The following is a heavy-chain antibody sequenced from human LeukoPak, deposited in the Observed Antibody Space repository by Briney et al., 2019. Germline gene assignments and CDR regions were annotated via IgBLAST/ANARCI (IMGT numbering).Heavy chain of an antibody. CDR3: ARGNYGGESDY. Sequence: KPSETLSLTCAVYGGSFSGYYWSWIRQPPGKGLEWIGEINHSGSTNYNPSLKSRVTISVDTSKNQFSLKLSSVTAADTAVYYCARGNYGGESDYWGQGTLVTVSS. J-gene: IGHJ4*02. CDR1: GGSFSGYY. V-gene: IGHV4-34*01. D-gene: IGHD4-23*01. CDR2: INHSGST.